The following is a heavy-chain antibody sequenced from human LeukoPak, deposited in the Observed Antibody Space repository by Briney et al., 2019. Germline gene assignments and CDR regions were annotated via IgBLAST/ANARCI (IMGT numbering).Heavy chain of an antibody. CDR3: ARRVTTFLS. D-gene: IGHD4-17*01. J-gene: IGHJ4*02. V-gene: IGHV3-21*01. CDR2: ISSSSTYM. Sequence: PGGSLRLSCSASGFDLSPYTMNWVRQAPGQGLEWVASISSSSTYMYYGDSVKGRFTISRDNAKNTLYLQLDSLRAEDTATYYCARRVTTFLSWGQGTLVIVSS. CDR1: GFDLSPYT.